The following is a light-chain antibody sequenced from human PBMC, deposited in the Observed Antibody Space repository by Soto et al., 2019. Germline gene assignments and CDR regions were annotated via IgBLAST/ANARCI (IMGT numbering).Light chain of an antibody. Sequence: DIQMTQSPSTLSASVGDRVTITCRASQSVGRSLAWYQQQPGKAPKLLIYGVSTLESGVPSRFSGFGSGTEFTLPISSLQPGDFGTYYCQQFYKGWTFGQGTRV. CDR3: QQFYKGWT. CDR2: GVS. CDR1: QSVGRS. V-gene: IGKV1-5*01. J-gene: IGKJ1*01.